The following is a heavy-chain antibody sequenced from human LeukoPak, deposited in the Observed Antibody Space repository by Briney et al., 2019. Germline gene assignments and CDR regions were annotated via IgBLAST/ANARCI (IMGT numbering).Heavy chain of an antibody. CDR3: AKVGASGSHDAFDI. CDR2: IRYDGSNK. V-gene: IGHV3-30*02. Sequence: TGGSLRLSCAASGFTFSSYGMHWVRQAPGKGLEWVAFIRYDGSNKYYADSVKGRFTISRDNSKNTLYLQMNSLRAEDTAVYYCAKVGASGSHDAFDIWGQGTMVTVSS. CDR1: GFTFSSYG. J-gene: IGHJ3*02. D-gene: IGHD1-26*01.